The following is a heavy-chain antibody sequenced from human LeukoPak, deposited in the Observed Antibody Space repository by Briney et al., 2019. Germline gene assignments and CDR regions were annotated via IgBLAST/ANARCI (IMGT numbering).Heavy chain of an antibody. D-gene: IGHD1-26*01. J-gene: IGHJ4*02. Sequence: KPSETLSLTCAVSGGSISNSFWSWIRQPPGKGLERIAYIYYTGNTKYNPSLKSRVTISVDTSKNQFSLRLSSVTAADTAVYYCARDSGSSPTFDYWGQGTLVTVSS. CDR2: IYYTGNT. V-gene: IGHV4-59*01. CDR3: ARDSGSSPTFDY. CDR1: GGSISNSF.